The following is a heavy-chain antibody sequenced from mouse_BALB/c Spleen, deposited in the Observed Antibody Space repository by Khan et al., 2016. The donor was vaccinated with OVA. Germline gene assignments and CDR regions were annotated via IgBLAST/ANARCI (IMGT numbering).Heavy chain of an antibody. CDR2: INPDSNTI. CDR1: GFDFSRYW. V-gene: IGHV4-1*02. CDR3: ARGGYYGYLDV. J-gene: IGHJ1*01. Sequence: EVKLLESGGGLVQPGGSLKLSCAASGFDFSRYWMSWVRQAPGKGLEWIGEINPDSNTINYTPSLKDKFIISRDNAKNTLYLQMSKVRSEDTARYYCARGGYYGYLDVWGAGTTVTVSS. D-gene: IGHD2-2*01.